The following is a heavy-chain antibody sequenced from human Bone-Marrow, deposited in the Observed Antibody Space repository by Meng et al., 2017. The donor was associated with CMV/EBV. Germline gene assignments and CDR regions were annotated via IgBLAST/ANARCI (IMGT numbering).Heavy chain of an antibody. Sequence: SVKVSCKASGNTFTYRNLHWVRQAPGHAPEWMGRITIFNGDTNYAQKFQERVTISRDRSINTAYMELSSLRSEDSAMYFCARSAESGYYFDAWGQGKLVTGSS. V-gene: IGHV1-45*01. CDR1: GNTFTYRN. CDR2: ITIFNGDT. J-gene: IGHJ4*02. CDR3: ARSAESGYYFDA. D-gene: IGHD5-12*01.